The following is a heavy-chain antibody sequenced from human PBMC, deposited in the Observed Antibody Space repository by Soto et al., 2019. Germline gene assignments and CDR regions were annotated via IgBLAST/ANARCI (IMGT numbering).Heavy chain of an antibody. CDR2: IYYSGST. V-gene: IGHV4-59*01. Sequence: PSETLSLICTVSGGSISSYYWSWIRQPPGKGLEWIGYIYYSGSTNYNPSLKSRVTISVDTSKNQFSLKLSSVAAADTAVYYCARAGYYGSGSYYNVFWFDPWGQGTLVTVSS. J-gene: IGHJ5*02. CDR1: GGSISSYY. CDR3: ARAGYYGSGSYYNVFWFDP. D-gene: IGHD3-10*01.